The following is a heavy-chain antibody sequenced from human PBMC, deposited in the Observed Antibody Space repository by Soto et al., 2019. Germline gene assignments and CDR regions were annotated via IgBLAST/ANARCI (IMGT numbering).Heavy chain of an antibody. CDR1: GYTFTSYG. CDR2: ISAYNGNT. D-gene: IGHD1-26*01. Sequence: HVQLVQSGAEVKKPGASVKVSCKASGYTFTSYGISWVRQAPGQRREWRGWISAYNGNTNYAQKLQGRVTMTTDTTTSTVYMELRSLRSDDTAVYYCARDPAPCIVGWFDPWGQGTLVTVSS. J-gene: IGHJ5*02. V-gene: IGHV1-18*01. CDR3: ARDPAPCIVGWFDP.